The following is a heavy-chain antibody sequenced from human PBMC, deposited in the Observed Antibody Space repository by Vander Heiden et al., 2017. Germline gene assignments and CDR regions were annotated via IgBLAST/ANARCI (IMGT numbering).Heavy chain of an antibody. V-gene: IGHV3-74*03. CDR3: ARESAVERIAFDI. D-gene: IGHD2-2*01. CDR2: INSDGSST. CDR1: GFTFSRFW. Sequence: EVRLEESGGGIVQSGGSPRLSCSASGFTFSRFWMHCVRQAPGKGLVWVSRINSDGSSTMYADTVKGRFTISRDTAKNTVYLQMNSLRADDTAIYYCARESAVERIAFDIWGQGTMVTVSS. J-gene: IGHJ3*02.